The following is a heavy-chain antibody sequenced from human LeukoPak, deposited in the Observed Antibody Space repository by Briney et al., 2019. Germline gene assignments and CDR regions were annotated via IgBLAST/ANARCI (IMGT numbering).Heavy chain of an antibody. CDR1: GFTLSSYA. CDR3: AKLIVGATEYFDY. V-gene: IGHV3-23*01. D-gene: IGHD1-26*01. CDR2: ISGSGGST. J-gene: IGHJ4*02. Sequence: GASLRLSCAASGFTLSSYAMSWVRQAPGKGLEWVSAISGSGGSTYYADSVKGRFTISRDNSKNTLYLQMNSLRAEDTAVYYCAKLIVGATEYFDYWGQGTLVTVSS.